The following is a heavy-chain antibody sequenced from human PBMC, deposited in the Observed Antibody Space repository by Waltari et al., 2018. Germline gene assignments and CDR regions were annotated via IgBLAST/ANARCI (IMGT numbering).Heavy chain of an antibody. D-gene: IGHD4-17*01. CDR1: GGSISSGGYY. CDR3: ARGLYGGNPHYYYYYGMDV. J-gene: IGHJ6*02. V-gene: IGHV4-31*03. Sequence: QVQLQESGPGLVKPSQTLSLTCTVSGGSISSGGYYWSWIRQHPGKGLEWIGWIAYTDSSGSTSNSPPLKGRVTISVDTPKNRFSLKLSAGTAADTAVYYCARGLYGGNPHYYYYYGMDVWGQGTTVTVSS. CDR2: TDSSGST.